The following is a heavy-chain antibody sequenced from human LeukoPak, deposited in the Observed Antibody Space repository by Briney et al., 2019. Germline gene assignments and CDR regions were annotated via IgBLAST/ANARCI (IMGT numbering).Heavy chain of an antibody. J-gene: IGHJ4*02. CDR3: ARLVLGPYYFDY. CDR2: IYYSGST. V-gene: IGHV4-59*08. Sequence: PSETLSLTCTVSGGSISSYCWSWIRQPPGKGLEWIGYIYYSGSTNYNPSLKSRVTISVDTSKNQFSLKLSSVTAADTAVYYCARLVLGPYYFDYWGQGTLVTVSS. CDR1: GGSISSYC. D-gene: IGHD3-10*01.